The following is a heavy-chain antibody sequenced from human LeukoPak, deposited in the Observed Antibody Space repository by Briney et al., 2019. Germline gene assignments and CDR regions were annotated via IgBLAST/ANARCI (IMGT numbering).Heavy chain of an antibody. V-gene: IGHV3-23*01. CDR1: GFTFSSYA. J-gene: IGHJ4*02. CDR3: AKDYRGDMITFGGVIDPY. Sequence: GGSLRLSCAASGFTFSSYAMSWVRQAPGKGLEWVSAISGSGGSTYYADSVKGRFTISRDNSKNTLYLQMNSLRAEDTAVYYCAKDYRGDMITFGGVIDPYWGQGTLVTVSS. D-gene: IGHD3-16*02. CDR2: ISGSGGST.